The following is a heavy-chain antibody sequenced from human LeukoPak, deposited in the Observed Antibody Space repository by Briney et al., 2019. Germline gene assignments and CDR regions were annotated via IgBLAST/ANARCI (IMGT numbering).Heavy chain of an antibody. V-gene: IGHV3-23*01. CDR2: ISGSGGRT. D-gene: IGHD3-16*02. CDR3: AKDGVGRLRLGELSQFDY. J-gene: IGHJ4*02. Sequence: GGSLRLSCAASGFTFSSYAMSWVRPAPGKGLEWVSAISGSGGRTYYADSVKGRFTISRDNSKSTLYLQMNSLRAEDTAVYYCAKDGVGRLRLGELSQFDYWGQGTLVTVSS. CDR1: GFTFSSYA.